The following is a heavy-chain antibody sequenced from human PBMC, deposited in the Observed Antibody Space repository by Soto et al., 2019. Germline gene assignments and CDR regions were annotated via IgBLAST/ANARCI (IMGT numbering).Heavy chain of an antibody. J-gene: IGHJ6*02. D-gene: IGHD3-9*01. CDR1: GFTLSSYD. Sequence: EVQLVESGGGLVQPGGSLRLSCAASGFTLSSYDIHWVRQATGEGLAWVSGIGSGGDTHYADSVKGRFIISREDGKNSLYLQMHNLRVGDPAVYYCTRKTPPTGMEVWGQGATVTVSS. CDR3: TRKTPPTGMEV. V-gene: IGHV3-13*01. CDR2: IGSGGDT.